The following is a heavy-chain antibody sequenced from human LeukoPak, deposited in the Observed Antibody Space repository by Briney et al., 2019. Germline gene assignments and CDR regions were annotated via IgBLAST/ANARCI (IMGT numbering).Heavy chain of an antibody. Sequence: GGSLRLSCAGSGFIFSDYYMSWIRQAPGKGLEWVSYISSSGSTIYYADSVKGRFTISRDNAKNSLYLQMNSLRAEDTAVYYCARDSATKVRGPVIGSTDFWGQGTLVTVSS. J-gene: IGHJ4*02. CDR2: ISSSGSTI. CDR3: ARDSATKVRGPVIGSTDF. D-gene: IGHD3-10*01. V-gene: IGHV3-11*04. CDR1: GFIFSDYY.